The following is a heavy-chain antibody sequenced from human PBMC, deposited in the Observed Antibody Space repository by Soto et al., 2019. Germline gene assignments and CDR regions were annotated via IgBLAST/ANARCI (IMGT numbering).Heavy chain of an antibody. V-gene: IGHV3-7*01. CDR2: IKQDGSEK. J-gene: IGHJ6*03. Sequence: GSLRLSYAASGFNFSSYWMSWVRQAPGKGLEWVANIKQDGSEKYYVDSVKGRFTISRDNAKNSLYLQMNSLRAEDTAVYYCAKSTLWLFARPCYYYYYMYVWGQGTTVTVSS. CDR1: GFNFSSYW. D-gene: IGHD6-6*01. CDR3: AKSTLWLFARPCYYYYYMYV.